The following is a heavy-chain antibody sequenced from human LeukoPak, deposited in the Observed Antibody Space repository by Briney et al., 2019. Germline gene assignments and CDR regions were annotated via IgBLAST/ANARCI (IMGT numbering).Heavy chain of an antibody. J-gene: IGHJ4*02. CDR2: ISWNSGSI. CDR1: GFTFSSYA. CDR3: AKDGASSGYYYGGFSDY. D-gene: IGHD3-22*01. Sequence: SLRLSCAASGFTFSSYAMSWVRQAPGKGLEWVSGISWNSGSIGYADSVKGRFTISRDNAKNSLYLQMNSLRAEDTALYYCAKDGASSGYYYGGFSDYWGQGTLVTVSS. V-gene: IGHV3-9*01.